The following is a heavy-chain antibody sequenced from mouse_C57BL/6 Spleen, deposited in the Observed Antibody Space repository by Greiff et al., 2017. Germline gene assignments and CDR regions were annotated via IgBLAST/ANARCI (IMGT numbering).Heavy chain of an antibody. CDR1: GYTFTSYG. J-gene: IGHJ2*01. CDR3: AESDYGRP. Sequence: QVQLQQSGAELARPGASVKLSCKASGYTFTSYGISWVKQRTGQGLEWIGEIDPRSGNTYYNEKFKGKATLTADKSSSTAYMELRSLTSEDAAVYFCAESDYGRPWGQGTTLTVSS. V-gene: IGHV1-81*01. D-gene: IGHD1-1*01. CDR2: IDPRSGNT.